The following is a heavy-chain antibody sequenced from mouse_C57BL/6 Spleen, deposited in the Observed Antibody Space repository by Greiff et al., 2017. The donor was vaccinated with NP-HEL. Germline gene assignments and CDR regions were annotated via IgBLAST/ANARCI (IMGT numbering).Heavy chain of an antibody. CDR1: GYAFSSYW. J-gene: IGHJ4*01. Sequence: VQRVESGAELVKPGASVKISCKASGYAFSSYWMNWVKQRPGKGLEWIGQIYPGDGDTNYNGKFKGKATLTADKSSSTAYMQLSSLTSEDSAVYYCARGGYYDYAMDYWGQGTSVTVSS. CDR2: IYPGDGDT. D-gene: IGHD2-3*01. V-gene: IGHV1-80*01. CDR3: ARGGYYDYAMDY.